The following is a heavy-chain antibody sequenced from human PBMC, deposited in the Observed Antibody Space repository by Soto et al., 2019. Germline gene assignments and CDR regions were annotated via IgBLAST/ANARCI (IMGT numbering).Heavy chain of an antibody. CDR3: ATSYCSGGSCPIDAFDI. Sequence: WIRQPPGKGLEWMGIIYPGDSDTRYSPSFQGQVTISADKSISTAYLQWSSLKASDTAMYYCATSYCSGGSCPIDAFDIWGQGTMVTVSS. J-gene: IGHJ3*02. V-gene: IGHV5-51*01. CDR2: IYPGDSDT. D-gene: IGHD2-15*01.